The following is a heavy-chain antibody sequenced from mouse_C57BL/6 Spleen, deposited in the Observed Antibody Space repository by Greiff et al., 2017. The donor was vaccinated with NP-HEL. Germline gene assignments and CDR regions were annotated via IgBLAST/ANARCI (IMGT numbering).Heavy chain of an antibody. V-gene: IGHV1-72*01. CDR1: GYTFTSYW. CDR3: ARGYYDYDHYAMDY. J-gene: IGHJ4*01. D-gene: IGHD2-4*01. Sequence: QVQLQQPGAELVKPGASVKLSCKASGYTFTSYWMHWVKQRPGRGLEWIGRIDPNRGGTKYNEKFKSKATLTVDKPSSTAYMQLSSLTSEDSAVYYCARGYYDYDHYAMDYWGQGTSVTVSS. CDR2: IDPNRGGT.